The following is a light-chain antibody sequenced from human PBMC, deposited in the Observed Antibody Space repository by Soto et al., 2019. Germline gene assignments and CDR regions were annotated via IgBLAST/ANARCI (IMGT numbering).Light chain of an antibody. CDR2: GAS. Sequence: GEGATLSCRASQSVSKYLAWYQQKPGQAPRLLIYGASSRATGIPDSFSGSGSGTDFTLTISRLEPEDFAVYYCQQYGGSPQTFGQGTKV. J-gene: IGKJ1*01. V-gene: IGKV3-20*01. CDR3: QQYGGSPQT. CDR1: QSVSKY.